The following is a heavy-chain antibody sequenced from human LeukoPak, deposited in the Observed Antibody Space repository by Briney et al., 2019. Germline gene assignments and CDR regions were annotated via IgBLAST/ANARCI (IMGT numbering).Heavy chain of an antibody. Sequence: SETLSLTCAVYGGSSSGYYWSWIRQPPGKGLEWIGEINHSGSTNYNPSLKSRVTISVDTSKNQFSLKLSSVTAADTAVYYCARGRTPNNNDYGDYWGQGTLVTVSS. V-gene: IGHV4-34*01. D-gene: IGHD1/OR15-1a*01. CDR1: GGSSSGYY. CDR2: INHSGST. CDR3: ARGRTPNNNDYGDY. J-gene: IGHJ4*02.